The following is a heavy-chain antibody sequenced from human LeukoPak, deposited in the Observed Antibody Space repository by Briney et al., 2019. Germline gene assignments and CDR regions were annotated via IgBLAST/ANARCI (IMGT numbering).Heavy chain of an antibody. Sequence: KPSETLSLTCAVYGGSFSGYYWSWIRQPPGKGLEWIGEINHSGSTNYNPSLKSRVTISVDTSKNQFSLKLSSVTAADTAVYYCARGGGYNWLDPWGQGTRVTVSS. CDR1: GGSFSGYY. J-gene: IGHJ5*02. CDR3: ARGGGYNWLDP. CDR2: INHSGST. V-gene: IGHV4-34*01.